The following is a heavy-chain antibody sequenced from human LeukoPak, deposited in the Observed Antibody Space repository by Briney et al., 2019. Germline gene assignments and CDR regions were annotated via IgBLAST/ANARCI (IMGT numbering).Heavy chain of an antibody. V-gene: IGHV3-21*01. J-gene: IGHJ4*02. CDR1: GFTFSSYS. CDR3: ARDRRTVTTHDY. Sequence: GGSLRLSCAASGFTFSSYSMNWVRQAPGKGLEWVSSISSSSSYIYYADSVKGRFTISRDNAKNSLYLQMNSLRAEDTAVYYCARDRRTVTTHDYWGQGTLVTVSS. D-gene: IGHD4-17*01. CDR2: ISSSSSYI.